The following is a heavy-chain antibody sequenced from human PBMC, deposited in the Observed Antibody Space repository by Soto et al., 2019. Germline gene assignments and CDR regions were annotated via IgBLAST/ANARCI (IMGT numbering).Heavy chain of an antibody. D-gene: IGHD5-12*01. J-gene: IGHJ6*02. CDR1: GFTFSSYS. CDR3: ARDWIRWHQHYGMDV. CDR2: ISSSSSTI. Sequence: EVQLVESGGGLVQPGGSLRLSCAASGFTFSSYSMNWVRQAPGKGLEWVSYISSSSSTIYYADSVKGRFTISRDNAKNSLYLQMNSLRDEDTAVYYCARDWIRWHQHYGMDVWGQGTTVTVSS. V-gene: IGHV3-48*02.